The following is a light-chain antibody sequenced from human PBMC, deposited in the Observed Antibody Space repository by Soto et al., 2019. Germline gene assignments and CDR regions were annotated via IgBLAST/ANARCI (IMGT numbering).Light chain of an antibody. CDR2: AAS. J-gene: IGKJ4*01. V-gene: IGKV1-9*01. Sequence: DIQLTQSPSFLSASVGDRVTITCRASQGISSYLAWYQQKPGKAPKLLIYAASTLQSGVPSRFSGSRSGTEFTLTISRLQPEDFATYYCQQHNSYPLTFGGGTKVEIK. CDR1: QGISSY. CDR3: QQHNSYPLT.